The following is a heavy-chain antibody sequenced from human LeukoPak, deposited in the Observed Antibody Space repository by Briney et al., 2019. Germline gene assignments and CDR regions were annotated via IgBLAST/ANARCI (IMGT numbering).Heavy chain of an antibody. CDR1: YGSISSFY. Sequence: SETLSLTCTVSYGSISSFYWSWIRQPAGKGLEWIGRIYTSGSTNYNPSLQSRVTMSVDTSKNQFSLRLSSVTAADTAMYFCARDSVSRGFDYWGQGTLVTVSS. D-gene: IGHD3-10*01. J-gene: IGHJ4*02. CDR2: IYTSGST. CDR3: ARDSVSRGFDY. V-gene: IGHV4-4*07.